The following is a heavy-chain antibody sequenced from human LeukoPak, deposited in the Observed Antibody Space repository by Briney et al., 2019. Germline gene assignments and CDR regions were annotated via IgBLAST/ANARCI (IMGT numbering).Heavy chain of an antibody. CDR2: FDPEDGET. J-gene: IGHJ4*02. Sequence: ASVKVSCKVSGYTLTELSMRWVRQAPGKGLEWMGGFDPEDGETIYAQKFQGRVTITRDTSAGTAYMELSSLRSEDMAVYYCARAGDSSSYYFDYWGQGTLVTVSS. D-gene: IGHD2-2*01. V-gene: IGHV1-24*01. CDR3: ARAGDSSSYYFDY. CDR1: GYTLTELS.